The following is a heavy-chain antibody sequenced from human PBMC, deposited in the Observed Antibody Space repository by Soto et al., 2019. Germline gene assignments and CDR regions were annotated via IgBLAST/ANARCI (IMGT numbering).Heavy chain of an antibody. CDR3: ARVIMDPYSSGWRLDY. J-gene: IGHJ4*02. CDR2: ISAYNGNT. CDR1: GYTFTSYG. V-gene: IGHV1-18*01. D-gene: IGHD6-19*01. Sequence: GASVKVSCKASGYTFTSYGISWVRQAPGQGLEWMGRISAYNGNTNYAQKLQGRVTMTTDTSTSTAYMELRSLRSDDTAVYYCARVIMDPYSSGWRLDYWGQGTLVTVSS.